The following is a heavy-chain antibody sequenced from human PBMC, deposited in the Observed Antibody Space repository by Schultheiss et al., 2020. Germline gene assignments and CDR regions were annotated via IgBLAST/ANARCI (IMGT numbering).Heavy chain of an antibody. CDR3: ARPDPYSSQIDY. Sequence: SETLSLTCTVSGGSISSYYWSWIRQPPGKGLEWIGYIYYSGSTNYNPSLKSRVTISVDTSKNQFSLKLSSVTAADTAVYYCARPDPYSSQIDYWGQGALVTVSS. CDR2: IYYSGST. V-gene: IGHV4-59*01. CDR1: GGSISSYY. D-gene: IGHD6-13*01. J-gene: IGHJ4*02.